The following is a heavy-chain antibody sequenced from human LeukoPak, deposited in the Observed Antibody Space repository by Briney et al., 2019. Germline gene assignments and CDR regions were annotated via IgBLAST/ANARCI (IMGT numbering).Heavy chain of an antibody. Sequence: GGSLRLSCAASGFTFSSYAMSWVRQAPGKGLEWVSATSGSGGSTYYADSVKGRFTISRDNSKNTLYLQMNSLRAEDTAVYYCAKARVVPAAMGAIDYWGQGTLVTVSS. CDR3: AKARVVPAAMGAIDY. J-gene: IGHJ4*02. CDR2: TSGSGGST. D-gene: IGHD2-2*01. V-gene: IGHV3-23*01. CDR1: GFTFSSYA.